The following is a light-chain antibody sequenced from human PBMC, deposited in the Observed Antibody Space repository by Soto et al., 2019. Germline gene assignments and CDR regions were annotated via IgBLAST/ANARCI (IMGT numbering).Light chain of an antibody. CDR1: QSISNW. J-gene: IGKJ5*01. CDR3: HSRA. V-gene: IGKV1-5*01. CDR2: HAS. Sequence: DIQLTQSPSTLPAAVADRFTITFRASQSISNWLAWYHQKPRTAPKLLIYHASTLESGVPPRFSRSGSGTEFTLTISSLQPDDFATYFCHSRAFGQGTRLDIK.